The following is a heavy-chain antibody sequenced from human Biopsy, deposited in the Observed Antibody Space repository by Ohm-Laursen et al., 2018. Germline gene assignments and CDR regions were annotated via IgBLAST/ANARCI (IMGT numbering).Heavy chain of an antibody. CDR3: AADINVWNVNY. V-gene: IGHV1-24*01. D-gene: IGHD1-1*01. CDR2: FAPENGKT. CDR1: GYTLTELS. J-gene: IGHJ4*02. Sequence: SSVKVSCKVSGYTLTELSMHWVRQAPGKGLEWVGGFAPENGKTVYAQNFQARVSMTEDTSTDTAYMELRSLRSEDTAVYYCAADINVWNVNYWGQGTQVTVSS.